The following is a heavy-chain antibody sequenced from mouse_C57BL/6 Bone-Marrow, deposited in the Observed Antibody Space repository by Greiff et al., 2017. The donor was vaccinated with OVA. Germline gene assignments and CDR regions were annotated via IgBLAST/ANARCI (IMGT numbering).Heavy chain of an antibody. V-gene: IGHV1-64*01. Sequence: QVQLQQPGAELVKPGASVTLSCKASGYTFTSYWMHWVKQRPGQGLEWIGMIHPNSGSTNYNEKFKSTATLTVDKSSSTAYMQLSSLTSEDSAVYYCASPLCYSNSWFAYWGQGTLVTVSA. J-gene: IGHJ3*01. CDR3: ASPLCYSNSWFAY. CDR1: GYTFTSYW. CDR2: IHPNSGST. D-gene: IGHD2-5*01.